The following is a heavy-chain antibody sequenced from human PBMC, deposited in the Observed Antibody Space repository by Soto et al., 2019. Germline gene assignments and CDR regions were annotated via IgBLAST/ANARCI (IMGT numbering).Heavy chain of an antibody. V-gene: IGHV4-30-4*08. J-gene: IGHJ6*02. CDR1: GDSITNDDYY. D-gene: IGHD4-17*01. Sequence: QVQLQESGPGLVKPSQTLSLTCSVSGDSITNDDYYWTWIRQPPGKGLEWMGHIYYNGNTYYNPSLKSRLTVSLDTSQNQFSLHLTSVIAADSASYFCARATTVTSSFFDYGLDVWGQGTTVNVSS. CDR3: ARATTVTSSFFDYGLDV. CDR2: IYYNGNT.